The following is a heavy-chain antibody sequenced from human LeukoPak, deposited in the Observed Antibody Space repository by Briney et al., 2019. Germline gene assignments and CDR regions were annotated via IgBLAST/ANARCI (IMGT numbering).Heavy chain of an antibody. CDR3: AKEPRHCGGDCFSLLDY. CDR2: ISTSTSYT. J-gene: IGHJ4*02. D-gene: IGHD2-21*02. CDR1: GFTFSDYY. V-gene: IGHV3-11*05. Sequence: GGSLRLSCAASGFTFSDYYMSWIRQAPGKGLEWISYISTSTSYTNYADSVKGRFTISRDNAKNSLYLQMNSLRAEDTAVFYCAKEPRHCGGDCFSLLDYWGQGTLVTVSS.